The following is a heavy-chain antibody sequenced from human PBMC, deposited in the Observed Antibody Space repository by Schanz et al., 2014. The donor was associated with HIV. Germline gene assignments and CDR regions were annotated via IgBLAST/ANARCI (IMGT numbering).Heavy chain of an antibody. V-gene: IGHV3-NL1*01. CDR3: AKPEYDSRGSSQSHFDY. D-gene: IGHD3-22*01. CDR1: GFNINSYG. Sequence: QVQLVESGGGVVQPGRSLRLSCAASGFNINSYGLHWVRQAPGKGLEWVSANDGGGDNTYYADSVKGRFTISRDNSKNTLYLQMTTLRIDDTAVYYCAKPEYDSRGSSQSHFDYWGQGTLVTVSS. CDR2: NDGGGDNT. J-gene: IGHJ4*02.